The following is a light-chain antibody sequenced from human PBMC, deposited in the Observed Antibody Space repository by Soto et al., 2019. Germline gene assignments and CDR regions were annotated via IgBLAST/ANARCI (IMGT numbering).Light chain of an antibody. CDR2: EDT. CDR3: CSYAGRNSWV. V-gene: IGLV2-23*01. J-gene: IGLJ3*02. Sequence: QSALTQPASVSGSPGQSITISCTGTSGDIGSYNLLFWYQQHAGKAPKLMIYEDTKRPSGVSDRFSASKSGTTASLTISGLEAEDAADYYCCSYAGRNSWVFGGGTKLTVL. CDR1: SGDIGSYNL.